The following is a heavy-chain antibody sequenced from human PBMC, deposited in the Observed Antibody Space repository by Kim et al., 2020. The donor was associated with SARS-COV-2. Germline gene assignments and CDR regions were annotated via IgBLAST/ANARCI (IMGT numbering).Heavy chain of an antibody. CDR2: IFYTGDTT. CDR3: TREGGYYGSGSDL. J-gene: IGHJ5*02. CDR1: GFIVSPYY. Sequence: GGSLRLSCAASGFIVSPYYMSWVRQAPGKGLEWVSIIFYTGDTTYYAGSVKDRFTMSRDVSKNTVYLQMNSLRDEDTAMYYCTREGGYYGSGSDLWGQGT. D-gene: IGHD3-10*01. V-gene: IGHV3-53*01.